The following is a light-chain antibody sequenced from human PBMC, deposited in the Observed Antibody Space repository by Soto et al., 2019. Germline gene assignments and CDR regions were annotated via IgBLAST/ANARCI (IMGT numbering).Light chain of an antibody. V-gene: IGLV2-8*01. Sequence: QSVLTQPPSASGSPGQSVTISCTGTSSDVGGYNYVSWYQQHPGKAPKLIIYEVSKRPSGVPDRFSGSKSGNTASLTVSGLQAEDEADYYCNSYAGSNKKIFGGGTKLTVL. CDR3: NSYAGSNKKI. CDR1: SSDVGGYNY. CDR2: EVS. J-gene: IGLJ2*01.